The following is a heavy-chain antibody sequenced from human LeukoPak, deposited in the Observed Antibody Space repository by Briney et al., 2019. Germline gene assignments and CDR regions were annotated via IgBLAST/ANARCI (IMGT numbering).Heavy chain of an antibody. CDR3: ARGEYYYYYYMDV. CDR2: INHSGST. D-gene: IGHD3-3*01. V-gene: IGHV4-34*01. J-gene: IGHJ6*03. Sequence: SETLSLTCTVSGGSISSYYWSWIRQPPGKGLEWIGEINHSGSTNYNPSLKSRVTISVDTSKNQFSLKLSSVTAADTAVYYCARGEYYYYYYMDVWGKGTTVTISS. CDR1: GGSISSYY.